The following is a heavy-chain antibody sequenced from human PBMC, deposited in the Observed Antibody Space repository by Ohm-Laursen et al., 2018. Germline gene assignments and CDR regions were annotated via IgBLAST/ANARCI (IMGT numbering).Heavy chain of an antibody. D-gene: IGHD4-23*01. Sequence: ASVKASCKVSGYTFSSYDIIWVRQASGQGPEWMGWMNPNSHNTGYARKFRGRVSMTSDSSISTAYMELYSLTSEDTATYYCARAVRYQLLSDPWGQGTLVTVSS. CDR1: GYTFSSYD. V-gene: IGHV1-8*01. CDR2: MNPNSHNT. CDR3: ARAVRYQLLSDP. J-gene: IGHJ5*02.